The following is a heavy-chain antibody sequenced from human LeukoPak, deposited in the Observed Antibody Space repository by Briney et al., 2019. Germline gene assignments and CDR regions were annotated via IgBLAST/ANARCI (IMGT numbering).Heavy chain of an antibody. Sequence: GESLRLSCAASGFTFSNYAMSWVRQAPGKGLEWVSAISGSGGSTYYADSVKGRFTISRDNSKTTLYVQMNSLRAEDTAVYYCAKDSGGYSSSSFGSWGQGTLVTVSS. CDR3: AKDSGGYSSSSFGS. CDR1: GFTFSNYA. V-gene: IGHV3-23*01. D-gene: IGHD6-13*01. J-gene: IGHJ4*02. CDR2: ISGSGGST.